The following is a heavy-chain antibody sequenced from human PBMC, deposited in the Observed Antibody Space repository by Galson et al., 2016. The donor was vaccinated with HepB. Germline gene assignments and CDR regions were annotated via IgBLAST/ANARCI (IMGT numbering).Heavy chain of an antibody. CDR3: ARGYTSGWYWFDP. J-gene: IGHJ5*02. V-gene: IGHV1-69*06. Sequence: SVKVSCKASGITFSRLSVTWVRQAPGQGLEWMGGIIPIFGTANYAQKFQGRVTITADKSTSTAYMELTSLRSEDTAVYYCARGYTSGWYWFDPWGQGTLVTVAS. CDR2: IIPIFGTA. D-gene: IGHD6-19*01. CDR1: GITFSRLS.